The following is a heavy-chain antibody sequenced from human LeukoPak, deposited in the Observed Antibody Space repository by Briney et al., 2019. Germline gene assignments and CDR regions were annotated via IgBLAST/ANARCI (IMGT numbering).Heavy chain of an antibody. D-gene: IGHD3-10*01. CDR1: GYTFTNYY. CDR2: INPRGGAT. Sequence: GASVKVSCKASGYTFTNYYMHWMRQAPGQGPEWMGIINPRGGATDYAQKFQDRVTMTSDTSTSTVYLQLNSLRSEDTAVYFCARDDPGSLGSYYFDYWGQGTLVTVSS. CDR3: ARDDPGSLGSYYFDY. V-gene: IGHV1-46*01. J-gene: IGHJ4*02.